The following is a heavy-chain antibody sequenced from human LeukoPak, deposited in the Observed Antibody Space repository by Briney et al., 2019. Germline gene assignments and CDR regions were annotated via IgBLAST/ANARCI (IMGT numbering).Heavy chain of an antibody. CDR2: ISAYNGNT. D-gene: IGHD1-1*01. Sequence: ASVKVPCKASGYTFTSYGISWVRQAPGQGLEWMGWISAYNGNTNYAQKLQGRVTMTTDTSTSTAYMELRSLRSGDTAVYYCARGAVNRYTWHDEPSYYYYTDVWGTGTTVTISS. CDR1: GYTFTSYG. J-gene: IGHJ6*03. CDR3: ARGAVNRYTWHDEPSYYYYTDV. V-gene: IGHV1-18*01.